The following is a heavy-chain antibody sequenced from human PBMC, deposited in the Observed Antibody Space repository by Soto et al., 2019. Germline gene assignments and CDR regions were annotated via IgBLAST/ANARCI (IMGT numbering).Heavy chain of an antibody. Sequence: ASVKVSCKASGYTFTGYYMHWVRQAPGQGLEWMGWINPNSGGTNYAQKFQGRVTMTRDTSISTAYMELSRLRSDDTAVYYCARDGSSSWYNWFDPWGQGTLVTVSS. J-gene: IGHJ5*02. CDR1: GYTFTGYY. CDR3: ARDGSSSWYNWFDP. V-gene: IGHV1-2*02. CDR2: INPNSGGT. D-gene: IGHD6-13*01.